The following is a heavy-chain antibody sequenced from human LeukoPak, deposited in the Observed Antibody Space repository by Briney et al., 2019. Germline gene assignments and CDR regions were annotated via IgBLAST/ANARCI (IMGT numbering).Heavy chain of an antibody. CDR2: IIPILGIA. D-gene: IGHD2-15*01. J-gene: IGHJ6*02. CDR3: ARVDIVVVVAATHLHGMDV. V-gene: IGHV1-69*04. Sequence: GASVKLSCKASGGTFSSYAISWVRQAPGQGLEWMGRIIPILGIANYAQKFQGRVTITADKSTSTAYMELSSLRSEDTAVYYCARVDIVVVVAATHLHGMDVWGQGTTVTASS. CDR1: GGTFSSYA.